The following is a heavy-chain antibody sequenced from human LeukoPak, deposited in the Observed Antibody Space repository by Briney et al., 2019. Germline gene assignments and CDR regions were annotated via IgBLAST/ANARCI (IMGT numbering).Heavy chain of an antibody. V-gene: IGHV3-33*01. CDR2: IWYDGTNK. D-gene: IGHD3-10*01. CDR1: GFTFNNYG. J-gene: IGHJ3*02. CDR3: ARGRFGELSVATFDI. Sequence: PGGPLRLSCAASGFTFNNYGMHWVRQAPGKGLEWVALIWYDGTNKYYGDSVKGRFTISRDNSKNTLYLQMNSLRAEDTAVYYCARGRFGELSVATFDIWGQGTMVTVSS.